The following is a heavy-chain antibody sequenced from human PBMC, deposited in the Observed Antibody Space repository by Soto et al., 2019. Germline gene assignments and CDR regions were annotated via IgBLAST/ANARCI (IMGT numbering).Heavy chain of an antibody. J-gene: IGHJ4*02. CDR2: IHYSGST. D-gene: IGHD1-26*01. CDR3: ARSRYSGSYFFDY. CDR1: GGSISSGDYY. V-gene: IGHV4-30-4*01. Sequence: PSETLSLTCTVSGGSISSGDYYWSWIRQPPGKGLEWIGYIHYSGSTYYNPSLKSRVTISVDTSKNQFSLKLSSVTAADTAVYYCARSRYSGSYFFDYWGQGILVTVS.